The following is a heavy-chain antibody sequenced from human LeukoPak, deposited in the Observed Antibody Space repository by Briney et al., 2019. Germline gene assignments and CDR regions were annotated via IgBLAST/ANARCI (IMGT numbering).Heavy chain of an antibody. J-gene: IGHJ6*02. V-gene: IGHV4-34*01. D-gene: IGHD5-12*01. CDR3: ARWHSGSYYYYYGMDV. CDR2: INHSGST. CDR1: GGSFSGYY. Sequence: SETLSLTCAVYGGSFSGYYWSWIRQPPGKGLEWIGEINHSGSTNYNPSLKSRVTISVDTSKNQFSLKLSSVTAADTAVYYCARWHSGSYYYYYGMDVWGQGTTVTVSS.